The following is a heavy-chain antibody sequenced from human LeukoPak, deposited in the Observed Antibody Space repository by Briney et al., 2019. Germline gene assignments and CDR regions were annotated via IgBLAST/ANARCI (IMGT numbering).Heavy chain of an antibody. CDR3: ARDRTNGDYGVDFDAFDI. J-gene: IGHJ3*02. CDR2: ISGSGNTI. Sequence: PGGSLRLSCAASGFTFSDYYMSWIRQAPGKGLEWVSYISGSGNTIYYADSVKGRFTISRDNAKNSLYLQMNSLRAEDTAVYYCARDRTNGDYGVDFDAFDIWGQGTMVTVSS. V-gene: IGHV3-11*01. D-gene: IGHD4-17*01. CDR1: GFTFSDYY.